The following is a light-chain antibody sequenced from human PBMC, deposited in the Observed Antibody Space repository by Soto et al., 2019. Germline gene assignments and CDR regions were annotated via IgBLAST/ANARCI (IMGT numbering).Light chain of an antibody. CDR1: SSNIGAGYD. J-gene: IGLJ1*01. CDR2: GNS. V-gene: IGLV1-40*01. CDR3: QSYDSSLSGLNYV. Sequence: QSVLTRPPSVSGAPGQRVTISCTGSSSNIGAGYDVHWYQQLPGTAPKLLIYGNSNRPSGVPDRFSGSKSGTSASLAITGLQAEDEADYYCQSYDSSLSGLNYVFGTGTKLTVL.